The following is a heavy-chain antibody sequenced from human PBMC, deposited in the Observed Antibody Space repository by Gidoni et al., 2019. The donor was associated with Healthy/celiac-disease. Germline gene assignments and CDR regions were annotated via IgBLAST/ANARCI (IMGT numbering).Heavy chain of an antibody. D-gene: IGHD3-3*01. CDR3: ARGPKPLPYYDFWSGYFDY. J-gene: IGHJ4*02. V-gene: IGHV1-3*05. CDR2: INAGNGNT. Sequence: QVQLVQSGAEEKKPGASVKVSCKASGYTFTSYAMHWVRQAPGQRLEWMGWINAGNGNTKYSQKFQGRVTITRDTSASTAYMELSSLRSEDTAVYYCARGPKPLPYYDFWSGYFDYWGQGTLVTVSS. CDR1: GYTFTSYA.